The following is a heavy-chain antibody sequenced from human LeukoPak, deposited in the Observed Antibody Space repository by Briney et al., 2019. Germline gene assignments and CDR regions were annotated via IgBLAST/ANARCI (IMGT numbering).Heavy chain of an antibody. CDR3: GRVAWAYYFDS. V-gene: IGHV3-7*01. Sequence: GGSLRLPCAASGFPFNIYWMNWARQSPGKGLERVANKRDYGSEKYHRDSVKRRLTISRHNHKHSVYLKINAQRPEHAHINDCGRVAWAYYFDSWRQGTLVTVSS. D-gene: IGHD7-27*01. CDR1: GFPFNIYW. J-gene: IGHJ4*02. CDR2: KRDYGSEK.